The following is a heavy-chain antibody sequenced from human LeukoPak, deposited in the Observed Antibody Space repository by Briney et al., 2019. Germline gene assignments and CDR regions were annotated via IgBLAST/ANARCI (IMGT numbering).Heavy chain of an antibody. D-gene: IGHD2-2*01. CDR3: ARGSVNYCSSTSCSGAFDI. V-gene: IGHV4-34*01. CDR1: GGSFSGYY. J-gene: IGHJ3*02. Sequence: PSETLSLTCAVYGGSFSGYYWSWIRQPPGKGLEWIGEINHSGSTNYNPSLKSRVTISVDTSKNQSSLKLSSVTAADTAVYYCARGSVNYCSSTSCSGAFDIWGQGTMVTVSS. CDR2: INHSGST.